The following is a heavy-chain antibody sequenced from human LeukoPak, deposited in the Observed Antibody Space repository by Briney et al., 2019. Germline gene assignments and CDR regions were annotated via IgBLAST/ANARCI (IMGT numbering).Heavy chain of an antibody. V-gene: IGHV3-33*06. D-gene: IGHD3-16*01. J-gene: IGHJ4*02. CDR1: GFIPNNYA. Sequence: PGKSLRLSCAASGFIPNNYAMHWVRQAPGKGLEWVAVIWHDGLNKFYADSLKGRFTISRDFSKNTLYLQMNGLTGEDTAVYYCAKAGQRSYAEAFDSWGQGTLVTISS. CDR3: AKAGQRSYAEAFDS. CDR2: IWHDGLNK.